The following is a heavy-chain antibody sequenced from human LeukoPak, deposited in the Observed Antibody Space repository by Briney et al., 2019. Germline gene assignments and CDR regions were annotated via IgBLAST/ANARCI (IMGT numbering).Heavy chain of an antibody. CDR2: VYYNGNT. Sequence: KTSETLSLTCTVSGDSITNSYWNWIRQPPGKTLEWIGYVYYNGNTYYNPSLASRVTMSVDTSKNQFSLALSFVTDADTGVYYCARGGASSKFLDYWGHGTLVTVSS. D-gene: IGHD6-13*01. J-gene: IGHJ4*01. V-gene: IGHV4-59*01. CDR1: GDSITNSY. CDR3: ARGGASSKFLDY.